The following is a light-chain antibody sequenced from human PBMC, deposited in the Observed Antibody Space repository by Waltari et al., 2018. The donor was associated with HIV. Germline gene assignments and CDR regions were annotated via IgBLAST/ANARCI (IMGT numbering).Light chain of an antibody. V-gene: IGLV2-11*01. Sequence: QSALTQPRSVSGSPGQSVTISCIGTSSDVGGYDFVSWYQQHPGKAPKLMIYDVARRPSGVLSRFACSKSGNTASLTISGLQAEDEADYFCFSYAGHFFVFGTGTHVSVL. CDR3: FSYAGHFFV. J-gene: IGLJ1*01. CDR2: DVA. CDR1: SSDVGGYDF.